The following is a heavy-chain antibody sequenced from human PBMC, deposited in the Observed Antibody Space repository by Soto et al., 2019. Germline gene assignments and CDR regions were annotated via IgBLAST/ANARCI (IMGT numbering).Heavy chain of an antibody. D-gene: IGHD3-16*01. Sequence: GGSLRLSCAASGFTFSSYSMNWVRQAPGKGLEWVSSISSSSSYIYYADSVKGRFTISRDNAKNSLYLQMNSLRAEDTAVYYCARGRVDYVWGSDGMDVWGQGTTVTVSS. CDR1: GFTFSSYS. CDR3: ARGRVDYVWGSDGMDV. CDR2: ISSSSSYI. J-gene: IGHJ6*02. V-gene: IGHV3-21*01.